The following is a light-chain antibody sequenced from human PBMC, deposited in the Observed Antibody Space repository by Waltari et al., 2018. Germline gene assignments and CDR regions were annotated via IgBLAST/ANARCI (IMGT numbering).Light chain of an antibody. CDR1: QSGSSGY. V-gene: IGKV3-20*01. Sequence: VLTQSPGTLSLSPGERATLSCRASQSGSSGYIAWYQQRLGQATRLLIYGASTMATGIPDRFTGSGSGTDFTLTISRLEPEDFAVYYCQQYGSTRMYAFGQGTKLEIK. CDR3: QQYGSTRMYA. CDR2: GAS. J-gene: IGKJ2*01.